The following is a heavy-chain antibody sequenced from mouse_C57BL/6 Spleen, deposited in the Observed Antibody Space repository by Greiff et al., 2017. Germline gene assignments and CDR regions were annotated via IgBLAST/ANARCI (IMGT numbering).Heavy chain of an antibody. CDR2: LSPGDGDT. V-gene: IGHV1-82*01. J-gene: IGHJ4*01. D-gene: IGHD6-1*01. CDR3: ARSLCDAMDY. Sequence: VQLQESGPELVKPGASVKISCKASGYAFSSSWMNWVKQRPGQGLEWIGRLSPGDGDTNYNGKFKGKATLTADKSSSTAYMQLSSLTSEDSAVYFWARSLCDAMDYGGQGTSGTVSS. CDR1: GYAFSSSW.